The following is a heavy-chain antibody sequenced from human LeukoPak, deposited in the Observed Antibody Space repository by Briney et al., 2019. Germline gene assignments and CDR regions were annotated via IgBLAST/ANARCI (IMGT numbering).Heavy chain of an antibody. CDR1: GFTFSNFW. CDR2: IKEDGSEK. CDR3: ASGRQLGY. Sequence: GGSLRLSCAASGFTFSNFWMSWVRQAPGKGLEWVANIKEDGSEKYYVDSVKGRFTISRDNARNSLYLQMNSLRAEDTAVYYCASGRQLGYWGQGTLVTVSS. V-gene: IGHV3-7*01. D-gene: IGHD6-13*01. J-gene: IGHJ4*02.